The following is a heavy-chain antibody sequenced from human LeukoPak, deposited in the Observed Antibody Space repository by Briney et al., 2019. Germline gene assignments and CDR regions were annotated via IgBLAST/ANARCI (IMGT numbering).Heavy chain of an antibody. Sequence: GTSLRLSCAASGFTFISYAIHWVRQAPGKGLEWVAVISFHGTDSFYADSVKGRFTISRDNSKNTLYLQMNSLGAEDTAVYYCAKGGNIRVLDYYYYMDVWGKGTTVTVSS. CDR2: ISFHGTDS. J-gene: IGHJ6*03. CDR1: GFTFISYA. D-gene: IGHD2/OR15-2a*01. V-gene: IGHV3-30*04. CDR3: AKGGNIRVLDYYYYMDV.